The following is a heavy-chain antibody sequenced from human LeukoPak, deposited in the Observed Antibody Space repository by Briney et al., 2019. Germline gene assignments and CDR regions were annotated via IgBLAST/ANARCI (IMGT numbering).Heavy chain of an antibody. CDR2: ISSSSTII. CDR3: VRDNQDGHLFEY. V-gene: IGHV3-48*02. J-gene: IGHJ4*02. CDR1: GFTFRTYN. D-gene: IGHD5-24*01. Sequence: GGSLRLSCAASGFTFRTYNMNWVRQAPGKGLEWVSYISSSSTIIYYADSVKGRFTISRDNAKNSLYLQMHSLRDEDTAVYYCVRDNQDGHLFEYWGQGTLVTVSS.